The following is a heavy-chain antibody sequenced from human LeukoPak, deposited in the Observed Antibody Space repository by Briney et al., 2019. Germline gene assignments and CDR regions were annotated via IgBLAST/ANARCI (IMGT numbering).Heavy chain of an antibody. CDR3: VRARGDRSGYYRY. CDR2: ISVYDGNT. CDR1: GYTFTKYG. J-gene: IGHJ4*02. Sequence: ASVKVPCKTSGYTFTKYGISWVRQAPGQGPEWMGWISVYDGNTNYAQKLQDRLTLTTDTSTDTAHMELRSPRSDDTAVYYCVRARGDRSGYYRYWGQGTLVTVSS. D-gene: IGHD3-22*01. V-gene: IGHV1-18*01.